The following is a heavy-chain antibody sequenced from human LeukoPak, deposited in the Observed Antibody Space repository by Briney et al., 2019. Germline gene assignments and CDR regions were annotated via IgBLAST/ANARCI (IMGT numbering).Heavy chain of an antibody. J-gene: IGHJ4*02. V-gene: IGHV4-61*02. D-gene: IGHD6-19*01. CDR1: RGSLSSGSSY. Sequence: SQTLSHTCTVPRGSLSSGSSYWSSTRQPAGKGLEWIGRIYTSGSTNYNPALKSRVAISVDTTKNQFSLKLSSVTAADTAVYYCARARIAGAGLDYGGGGPVVAVSS. CDR2: IYTSGST. CDR3: ARARIAGAGLDY.